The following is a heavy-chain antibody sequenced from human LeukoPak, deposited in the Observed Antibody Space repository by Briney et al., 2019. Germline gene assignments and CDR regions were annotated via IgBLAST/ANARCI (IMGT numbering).Heavy chain of an antibody. D-gene: IGHD3-3*01. CDR3: ARGGFLEWLFFDY. CDR2: ISYDGSNK. V-gene: IGHV3-30-3*01. J-gene: IGHJ4*02. CDR1: GFTFSSYA. Sequence: PGRSLRLSCAASGFTFSSYAMHWVRQAPGKGLEWVAVISYDGSNKYYADSVKGRFTISRDNSKNTLYLQMNSLRAEDTAVYYCARGGFLEWLFFDYWGQGTLVTVSS.